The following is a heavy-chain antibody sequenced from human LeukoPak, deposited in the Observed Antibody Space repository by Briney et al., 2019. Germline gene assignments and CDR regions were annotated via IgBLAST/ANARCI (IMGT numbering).Heavy chain of an antibody. J-gene: IGHJ4*02. CDR2: ITSSSSSI. V-gene: IGHV3-48*02. CDR3: ARHYYGSGSVDY. Sequence: GGSLRLSCAASGFTLSSYSMNWVRQAPGKGLEWISYITSSSSSIHFADSVKGRFTVSRDNAKNSVYLQMNSLRDEDTAVYYCARHYYGSGSVDYWGQGTLVTVSS. D-gene: IGHD3-10*01. CDR1: GFTLSSYS.